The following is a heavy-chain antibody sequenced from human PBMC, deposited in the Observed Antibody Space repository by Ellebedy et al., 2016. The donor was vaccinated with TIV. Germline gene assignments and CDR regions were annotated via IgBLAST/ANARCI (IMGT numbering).Heavy chain of an antibody. CDR3: ARHSKRGGD. D-gene: IGHD3-16*01. V-gene: IGHV5-51*01. CDR1: GNSFTNRW. Sequence: GESLKISXKASGNSFTNRWIAWVRQMPGKGLEWMGIIYTGDSDTRYSPSFQGHVTFSVDESINTAYLHWRGLKASDSAMYYCARHSKRGGDWGQGTLVTVSS. CDR2: IYTGDSDT. J-gene: IGHJ4*02.